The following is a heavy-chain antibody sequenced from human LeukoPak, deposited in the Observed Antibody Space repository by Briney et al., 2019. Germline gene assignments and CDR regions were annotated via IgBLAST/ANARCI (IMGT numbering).Heavy chain of an antibody. CDR1: GFTFSSYE. D-gene: IGHD1-26*01. CDR3: ARVEWELRTNDC. Sequence: GGSLRLSCAASGFTFSSYEMNWVRQAPGKGLEWVSSISPSSEYIYYADSVKGRFTISRDNAKNSLFLQMNSLRVEDTAVYYCARVEWELRTNDCWGQATLVTVSS. V-gene: IGHV3-21*01. J-gene: IGHJ4*02. CDR2: ISPSSEYI.